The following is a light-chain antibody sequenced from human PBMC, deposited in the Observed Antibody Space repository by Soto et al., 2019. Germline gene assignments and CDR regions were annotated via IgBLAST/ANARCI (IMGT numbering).Light chain of an antibody. J-gene: IGKJ3*01. Sequence: DIQMTQSPSTLSASVGDRLSITCRASQSITNWLAWYQQKPGKATKLLIYKASSLQSEVPSRFSGSASGPEFTLTISSLQPDEFATYYCQQYHSYPFTVGPGTKVDIK. CDR1: QSITNW. CDR3: QQYHSYPFT. V-gene: IGKV1-5*03. CDR2: KAS.